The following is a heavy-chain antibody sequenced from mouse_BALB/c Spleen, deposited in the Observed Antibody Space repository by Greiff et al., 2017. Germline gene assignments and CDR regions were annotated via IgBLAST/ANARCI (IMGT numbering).Heavy chain of an antibody. D-gene: IGHD1-1*01. CDR1: GYSITSGYY. Sequence: EVQLQESGPGLVKPSQSLSLTCSVTGYSITSGYYWNWIRQFPGNQLEWMGYISYDGSNNYNPSLKNRISITRDTSKNQFFLKLNSVTTEDTATYYCARADYYGSSYEDDWGQGTTRTVSS. J-gene: IGHJ2*01. CDR2: ISYDGSN. V-gene: IGHV3-6*02. CDR3: ARADYYGSSYEDD.